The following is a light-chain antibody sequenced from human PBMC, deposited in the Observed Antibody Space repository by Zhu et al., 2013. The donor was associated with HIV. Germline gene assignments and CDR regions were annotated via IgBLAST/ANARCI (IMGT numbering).Light chain of an antibody. Sequence: DIQMTQSPSTLSASVGDRVTVTCRASQSISSWLAWYQQKPGKAPKLLIYAASTLQSGVPSRFSGSGSGTDFTLTISSLQPEDFATYYCQQTYSTLITFGQGTRLEIK. J-gene: IGKJ5*01. V-gene: IGKV1-39*01. CDR1: QSISSW. CDR2: AAS. CDR3: QQTYSTLIT.